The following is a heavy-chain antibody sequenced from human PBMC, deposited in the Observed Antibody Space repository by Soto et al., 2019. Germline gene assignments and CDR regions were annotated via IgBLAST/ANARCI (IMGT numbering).Heavy chain of an antibody. CDR1: GGSISSYY. CDR2: IYYSGRT. D-gene: IGHD2-2*02. J-gene: IGHJ5*02. Sequence: QVQLQESGPGLVKPSETLSLTCTVSGGSISSYYWSWIRQPPGKGLECIGYIYYSGRTNYNPSLKSRVTISVDTSTNQFSVKLSSVTAADTAVYYCARGYCSSTICYIWDNWFDPWGQGTLVTVSS. V-gene: IGHV4-59*01. CDR3: ARGYCSSTICYIWDNWFDP.